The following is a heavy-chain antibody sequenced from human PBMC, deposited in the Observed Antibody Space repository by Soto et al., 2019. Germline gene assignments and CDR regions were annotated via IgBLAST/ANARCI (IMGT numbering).Heavy chain of an antibody. CDR2: IKGDGSVT. J-gene: IGHJ6*02. CDR1: GFTFRNFW. V-gene: IGHV3-7*03. CDR3: VIPTRSVRGMGV. Sequence: ESGGGLAQPGGSLRLSCAASGFTFRNFWMSWARQAPGKGLEWVANIKGDGSVTQYVASVEGRFTISRDNAKYSLYLQMNSLRVENTALYYCVIPTRSVRGMGVWGQGTTVTVSS. D-gene: IGHD6-6*01.